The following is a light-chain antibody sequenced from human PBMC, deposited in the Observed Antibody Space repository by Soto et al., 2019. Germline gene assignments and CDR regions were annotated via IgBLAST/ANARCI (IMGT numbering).Light chain of an antibody. Sequence: ERVMTQSPATLSVSPGERATLSCRASQDISTNLAWYQQKPGQAPRLLIYGASTRATGIPARFSGSGSGTEFTLTISSLQSEDFAVYYCQQYDNWLRTFGQGTKVDIK. J-gene: IGKJ1*01. V-gene: IGKV3-15*01. CDR2: GAS. CDR3: QQYDNWLRT. CDR1: QDISTN.